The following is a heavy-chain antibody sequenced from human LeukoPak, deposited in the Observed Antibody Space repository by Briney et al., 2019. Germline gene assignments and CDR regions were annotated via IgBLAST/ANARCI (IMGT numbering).Heavy chain of an antibody. Sequence: GGSLRLSCAGSGFIFSNYWMTWVRQAPGKGLEWVANIKEDGSEKYYVDSMKGRFTISRDNGKNSLYLQMNSLRAEDTAVYYCASEISWGSGAFDVWGQGTMVTVSS. CDR3: ASEISWGSGAFDV. D-gene: IGHD7-27*01. CDR1: GFIFSNYW. J-gene: IGHJ3*01. V-gene: IGHV3-7*01. CDR2: IKEDGSEK.